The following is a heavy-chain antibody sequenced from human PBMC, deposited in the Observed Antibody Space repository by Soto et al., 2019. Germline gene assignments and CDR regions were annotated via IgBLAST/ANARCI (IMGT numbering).Heavy chain of an antibody. Sequence: EVQLLESGGGLVKHGGSLRLSCAASGFTFSSYAMSWVRQAPGKGLEWVSAISGSGGSTYYADSVKGRFTISRDNSKNTLYLQMNSLRAEDTAVYYCAKGSSGWYERFDYWGQGTLVTVSS. V-gene: IGHV3-23*01. CDR3: AKGSSGWYERFDY. D-gene: IGHD6-19*01. CDR1: GFTFSSYA. J-gene: IGHJ4*02. CDR2: ISGSGGST.